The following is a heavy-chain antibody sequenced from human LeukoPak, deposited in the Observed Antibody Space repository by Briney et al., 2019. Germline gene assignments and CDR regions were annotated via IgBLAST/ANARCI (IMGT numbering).Heavy chain of an antibody. D-gene: IGHD2-15*01. CDR3: ARHSYCSGGSCYRGWFDP. J-gene: IGHJ5*02. Sequence: GASVKVSCKASGRTFSSYAISWVRQAPGQGLEWMGGIIPIFGTANYAQKFQGRVTITADESTSTAYMELSSLRSEDTAVYYCARHSYCSGGSCYRGWFDPWGQGTLVTVSS. CDR1: GRTFSSYA. V-gene: IGHV1-69*13. CDR2: IIPIFGTA.